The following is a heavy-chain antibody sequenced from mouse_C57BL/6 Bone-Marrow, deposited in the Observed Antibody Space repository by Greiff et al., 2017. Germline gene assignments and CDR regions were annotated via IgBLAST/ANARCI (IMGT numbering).Heavy chain of an antibody. V-gene: IGHV5-17*01. CDR2: ISSGSSTI. J-gene: IGHJ2*01. CDR3: ARRYYGSREYYFDD. D-gene: IGHD1-1*01. CDR1: GFTFSDYG. Sequence: EVMLVESGGGLVKPGGSLKLSCAASGFTFSDYGMHWVRQAPEKGLEWVAYISSGSSTIYYADTVKGRFTISRDNAKNNLFLQMTSLRSEDTAMYYCARRYYGSREYYFDDWGQGTTLTVSS.